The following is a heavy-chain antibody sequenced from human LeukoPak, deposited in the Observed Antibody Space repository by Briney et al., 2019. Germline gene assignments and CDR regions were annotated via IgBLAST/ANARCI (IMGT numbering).Heavy chain of an antibody. CDR2: ISGSGGST. J-gene: IGHJ4*02. Sequence: PGGSLRLSCAASGFTFSSYGMSWVRQAPGKGLEWVSAISGSGGSTYYADSVKGRFTISRDNAKNSLYLQMNSLRAEDTAVYYCARDGTWSTFDYWGQGTLVTVSS. V-gene: IGHV3-23*01. CDR1: GFTFSSYG. CDR3: ARDGTWSTFDY. D-gene: IGHD1-1*01.